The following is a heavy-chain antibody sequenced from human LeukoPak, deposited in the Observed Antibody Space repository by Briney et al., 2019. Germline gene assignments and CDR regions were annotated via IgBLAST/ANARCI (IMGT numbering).Heavy chain of an antibody. CDR1: GYTFTSYG. V-gene: IGHV1-18*01. CDR3: ARVPSSIVVVPAASPYYYYYGMDV. CDR2: ISAYNGNT. Sequence: ASVKVSCKVSGYTFTSYGISWVRQAPGQGLEWMGWISAYNGNTNYAQKLQGRVTMTTDTSTSTAYMELRSLRSDDTAVYYCARVPSSIVVVPAASPYYYYYGMDVWGQGTTVTVSS. J-gene: IGHJ6*02. D-gene: IGHD2-2*01.